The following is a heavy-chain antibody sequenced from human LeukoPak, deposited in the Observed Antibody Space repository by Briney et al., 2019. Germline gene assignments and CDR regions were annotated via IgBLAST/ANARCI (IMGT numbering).Heavy chain of an antibody. CDR2: ISSNGGST. Sequence: GGSLRLSCAASGITFSSYAMHWVRQAPGKGLEYVSAISSNGGSTYYANSVKGRFTISRDNSKNTLYLQMDSLRAEDMAVYYCARESSGWGGDDYWGQGTLVTVSS. D-gene: IGHD6-19*01. J-gene: IGHJ4*02. V-gene: IGHV3-64*01. CDR3: ARESSGWGGDDY. CDR1: GITFSSYA.